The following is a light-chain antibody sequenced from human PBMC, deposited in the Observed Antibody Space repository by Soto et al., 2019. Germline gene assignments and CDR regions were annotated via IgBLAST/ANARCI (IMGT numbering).Light chain of an antibody. J-gene: IGLJ1*01. CDR3: SSHSNITPYV. CDR2: DVT. CDR1: SRDVGAYNY. V-gene: IGLV2-14*01. Sequence: QSVLTQPASVSGSPGQSITISCTGTSRDVGAYNYVSWYQQHPGKAPKLMVYDVTNRPSGVSDRFSGSKSGNTASLTISGLQAEDDADYFCSSHSNITPYVFGTGTQLTVL.